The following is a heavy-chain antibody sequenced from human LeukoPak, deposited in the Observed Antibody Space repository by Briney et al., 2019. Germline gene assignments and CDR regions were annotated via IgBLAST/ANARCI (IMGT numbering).Heavy chain of an antibody. Sequence: PGGSLRLSCAASTFTFTTYSMIWVRQAPGKGLEWVSSISSTSSYIYYADSVRGRFTISRDNAKNSLYLQMNSLRAEDTAVYYCARGGGGYSYGYYSVGWGQGTLVTVSS. CDR3: ARGGGGYSYGYYSVG. CDR1: TFTFTTYS. D-gene: IGHD5-18*01. J-gene: IGHJ4*02. CDR2: ISSTSSYI. V-gene: IGHV3-21*01.